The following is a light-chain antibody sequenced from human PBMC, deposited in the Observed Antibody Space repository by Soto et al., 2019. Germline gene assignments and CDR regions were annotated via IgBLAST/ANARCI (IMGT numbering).Light chain of an antibody. Sequence: DIQMTQSPSTLSASVGDRVTIACRASQSISGCLAWYQQKPGKAPKLLIYKASSLESGVPARLSGSGSGTDFALTIHRLQPDDFATYYCQQYNTYPLTFGGGTKVEIK. CDR3: QQYNTYPLT. CDR2: KAS. CDR1: QSISGC. J-gene: IGKJ4*01. V-gene: IGKV1-5*03.